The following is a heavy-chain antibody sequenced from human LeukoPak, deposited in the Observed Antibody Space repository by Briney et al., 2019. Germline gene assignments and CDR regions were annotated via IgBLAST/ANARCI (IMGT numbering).Heavy chain of an antibody. J-gene: IGHJ4*02. CDR2: ISSSSSYI. Sequence: PGGSLRLSCAASGVTFSSYSMNWVRQAPGKGLEWVSSISSSSSYIYYADSVKGRFTISRDNAKNSLYLQMNSLRAEDTAVYYCARARSGGYSYGWDYWGQGTLVTVSS. CDR1: GVTFSSYS. V-gene: IGHV3-21*01. D-gene: IGHD5-18*01. CDR3: ARARSGGYSYGWDY.